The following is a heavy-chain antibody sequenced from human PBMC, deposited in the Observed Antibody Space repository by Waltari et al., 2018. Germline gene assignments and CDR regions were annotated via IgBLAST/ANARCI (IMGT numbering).Heavy chain of an antibody. J-gene: IGHJ4*02. CDR3: VKGGGSFDS. CDR2: KKQDGSDT. Sequence: EVKLVESGGGLVQPGGSLRLSCAVSGFTFSSSWMSWVRQAPGGGREWLANKKQDGSDTYYVDSVRGRFTISRDNAKTSLYLQMTSLRVEDTAVYYCVKGGGSFDSWGQGTLVTVSS. V-gene: IGHV3-7*01. D-gene: IGHD2-15*01. CDR1: GFTFSSSW.